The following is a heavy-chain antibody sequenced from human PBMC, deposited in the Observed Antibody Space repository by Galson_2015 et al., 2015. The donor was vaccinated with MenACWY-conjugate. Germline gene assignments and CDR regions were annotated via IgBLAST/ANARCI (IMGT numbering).Heavy chain of an antibody. V-gene: IGHV3-21*01. D-gene: IGHD6-13*01. CDR3: ARDPSSPPYYYYGMDV. CDR1: GFTFSSYS. CDR2: ISSSSSYI. Sequence: SLRLSCAASGFTFSSYSMNWVRQAPGKGLEWVSSISSSSSYIYYADSVKGRFTISRDNAKNSLYLQMNSLRAEDTAVYHCARDPSSPPYYYYGMDVWGRGTTVTVSS. J-gene: IGHJ6*02.